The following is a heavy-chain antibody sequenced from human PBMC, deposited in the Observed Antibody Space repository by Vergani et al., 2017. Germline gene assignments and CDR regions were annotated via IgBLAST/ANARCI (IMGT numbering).Heavy chain of an antibody. V-gene: IGHV1-46*02. CDR1: GYIFKNYY. CDR2: LNPTTGHT. D-gene: IGHD2-21*01. CDR3: ARSIGYCAGATCRAYYFDH. J-gene: IGHJ5*02. Sequence: VQLVQSGAEVRKPGASVTVSCTASGYIFKNYYIHWLRQAPGQAFEWMGILNPTTGHTTSAQKFMGRVDMTRDPSTDTSTRTVQMTLSSPRSEDTAVYYCARSIGYCAGATCRAYYFDHWGQGTRVTVSS.